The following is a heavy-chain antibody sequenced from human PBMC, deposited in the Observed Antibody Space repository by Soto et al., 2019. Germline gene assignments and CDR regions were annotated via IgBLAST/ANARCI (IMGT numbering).Heavy chain of an antibody. CDR3: VRGEGSGSFSN. J-gene: IGHJ4*02. CDR1: GVSISSSSW. Sequence: QVQPQESGPGPVKPSETLSLTCAVSGVSISSSSWWTWVRQPPGKGLEWIGEIYHGGSPAYNPSFKSRGTVSVDKSKNQFSLRLSSLTAADTAVYYCVRGEGSGSFSNWGQGTLVTVSS. CDR2: IYHGGSP. V-gene: IGHV4-4*02. D-gene: IGHD3-10*01.